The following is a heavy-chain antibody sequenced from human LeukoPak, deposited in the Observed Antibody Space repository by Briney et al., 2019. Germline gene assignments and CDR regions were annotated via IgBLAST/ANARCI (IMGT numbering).Heavy chain of an antibody. Sequence: ASETLSLTCAVYGASCTSYYWSWVLQPPGKGLEWIGEINHTGSTNYSPSLKSRVTISVDTSRNQFSLKMRSVTAADTAVYYCARPSYGYWGQGTLVTVSS. CDR1: GASCTSYY. D-gene: IGHD3-16*01. V-gene: IGHV4-34*01. CDR3: ARPSYGY. J-gene: IGHJ4*02. CDR2: INHTGST.